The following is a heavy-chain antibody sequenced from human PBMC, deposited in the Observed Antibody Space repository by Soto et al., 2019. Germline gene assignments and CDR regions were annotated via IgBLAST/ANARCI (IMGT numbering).Heavy chain of an antibody. CDR3: ARDSRFEWEPSDYFHAMDV. J-gene: IGHJ6*02. CDR1: GGSIRSPGFY. CDR2: IYYSGST. V-gene: IGHV4-31*03. Sequence: PSETLSLTCTVSGGSIRSPGFYWSWIRQPPGKGLEWIGYIYYSGSTYYSPSLKSRLTISVDTSQNQFSLKLTSVTAADTAVYYCARDSRFEWEPSDYFHAMDVWGQGTPVTVSS. D-gene: IGHD1-26*01.